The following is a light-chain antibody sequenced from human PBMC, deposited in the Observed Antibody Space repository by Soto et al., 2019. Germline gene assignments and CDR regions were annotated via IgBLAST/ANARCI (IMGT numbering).Light chain of an antibody. CDR1: SSDVGGYNY. J-gene: IGLJ1*01. V-gene: IGLV2-14*01. Sequence: QSALTQPASVSGSPGQPITISCTGTSSDVGGYNYVSWYQQHPGKAPKLMIYDVSNRPSGVSNRFSGSKSGNTPSLTISGLQAEDEADYYCSSYTSSSTLLYVFGTGTKLTVL. CDR2: DVS. CDR3: SSYTSSSTLLYV.